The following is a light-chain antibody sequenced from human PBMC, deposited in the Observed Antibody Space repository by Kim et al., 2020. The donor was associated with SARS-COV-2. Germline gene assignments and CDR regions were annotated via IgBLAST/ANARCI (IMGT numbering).Light chain of an antibody. CDR3: QQYNSWPQFT. V-gene: IGKV3-15*01. Sequence: PGKSAPLSRRTRHGVRTNLAWYQQNPGQAPRPLFCGASTGATVIPARFRGGGSGTDFTLTISSLRSEDFAVYYGQQYNSWPQFTFGPGTKVNIK. J-gene: IGKJ3*01. CDR2: GAS. CDR1: HGVRTN.